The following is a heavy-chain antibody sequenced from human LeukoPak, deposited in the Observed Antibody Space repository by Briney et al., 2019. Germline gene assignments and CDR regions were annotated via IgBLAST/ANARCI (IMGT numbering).Heavy chain of an antibody. CDR3: ARGPPTSY. Sequence: PSETLSLTCTVSGGSISSYYWSWIQQPPGKGLEWIGYIYYSGSTNYNPSLKSRVTISVDTSKNQFSLKLSSVTAADTAVYYCARGPPTSYWGQGTLVTVSS. V-gene: IGHV4-59*01. CDR2: IYYSGST. CDR1: GGSISSYY. J-gene: IGHJ4*02.